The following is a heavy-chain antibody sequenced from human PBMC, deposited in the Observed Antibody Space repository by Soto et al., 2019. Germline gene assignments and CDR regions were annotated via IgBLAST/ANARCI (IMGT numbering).Heavy chain of an antibody. CDR3: AKDPGTWGSYRTYYFDY. CDR2: ISGSGGST. Sequence: GGSLRLSCAASGFTFSGYAMSWVRQAPGKGLEWVSAISGSGGSTYYADSVKGRFTISRDNSKNTLYLQMNSLRAEDTAVYYCAKDPGTWGSYRTYYFDYWGQGTLVTVSS. J-gene: IGHJ4*02. V-gene: IGHV3-23*01. D-gene: IGHD3-16*02. CDR1: GFTFSGYA.